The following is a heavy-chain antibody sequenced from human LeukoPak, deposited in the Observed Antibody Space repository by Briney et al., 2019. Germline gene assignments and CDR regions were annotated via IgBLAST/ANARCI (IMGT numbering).Heavy chain of an antibody. CDR1: GGSITSYY. V-gene: IGHV4-59*13. Sequence: ASETLSLTCTVSGGSITSYYWAWLRQPPGKGLEWIGYLYYSGYSKYNPSLTSRVSMSVDTSKNQFSLKLSSVTAADTAVYYCARDRTGTLFDYWGQGTLVTVSS. D-gene: IGHD1-1*01. CDR3: ARDRTGTLFDY. CDR2: LYYSGYS. J-gene: IGHJ4*02.